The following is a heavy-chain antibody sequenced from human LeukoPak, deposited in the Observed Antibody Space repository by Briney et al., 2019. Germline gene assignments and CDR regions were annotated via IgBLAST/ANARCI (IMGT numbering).Heavy chain of an antibody. CDR3: AKDPMVRFDY. J-gene: IGHJ4*02. V-gene: IGHV3-23*01. Sequence: GGSLRPSCAASGFTFSSYAMSWVRQAPGKGLEWVSAISGSGGTTYYADSVKGRFTISRDNSKNTLYLQMNSLRAEDTAVYYCAKDPMVRFDYWGQGTLVTVSS. CDR1: GFTFSSYA. D-gene: IGHD3-10*01. CDR2: ISGSGGTT.